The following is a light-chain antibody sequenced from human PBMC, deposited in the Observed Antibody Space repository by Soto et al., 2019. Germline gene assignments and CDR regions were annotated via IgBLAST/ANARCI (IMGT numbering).Light chain of an antibody. V-gene: IGKV1-5*03. Sequence: DIQMTQSPSTLSASVGDRVTITCRASQSISSWLAWYQQKPGKAPKLLIYKASSLESGVPSRFSGSGSGTEFPLTISSLQPDDFATYYCQQYTSYRTFGQGTKVAI. CDR1: QSISSW. J-gene: IGKJ1*01. CDR3: QQYTSYRT. CDR2: KAS.